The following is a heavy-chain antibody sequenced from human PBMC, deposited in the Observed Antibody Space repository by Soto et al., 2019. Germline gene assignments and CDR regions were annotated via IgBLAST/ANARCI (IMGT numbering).Heavy chain of an antibody. Sequence: QVQLQESGPGLVKPSETLSLTCTVSGAFSSTYYWSWIRQPPGKGLEWIGYMNNIGRTNYNPSLKSRVTISLDTFKNQFSLKLSSVVAADTAVYYCARSCCRDAVRCNWFDRWGLGTLVTASS. D-gene: IGHD2-21*01. CDR1: GAFSSTYY. CDR3: ARSCCRDAVRCNWFDR. J-gene: IGHJ5*02. CDR2: MNNIGRT. V-gene: IGHV4-59*01.